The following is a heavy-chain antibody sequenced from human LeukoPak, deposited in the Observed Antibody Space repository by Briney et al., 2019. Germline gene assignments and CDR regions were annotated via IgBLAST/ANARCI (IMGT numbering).Heavy chain of an antibody. CDR1: GGSISSGGYY. Sequence: SETLSLTCTVSGGSISSGGYYWSWIRRHPGKGLEWIGYIYYSGSTYYNPSLKSRVTISVDTSKNQFSLKLSSVTAADTAVYYCARGRGYSGYDPTYYFDYWGQGTLVTVSS. CDR2: IYYSGST. CDR3: ARGRGYSGYDPTYYFDY. J-gene: IGHJ4*02. V-gene: IGHV4-31*03. D-gene: IGHD5-12*01.